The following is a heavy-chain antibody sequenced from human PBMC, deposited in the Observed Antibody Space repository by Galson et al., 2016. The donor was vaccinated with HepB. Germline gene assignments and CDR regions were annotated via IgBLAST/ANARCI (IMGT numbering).Heavy chain of an antibody. J-gene: IGHJ3*02. V-gene: IGHV3-21*01. CDR1: GFTFSSYT. CDR2: IRSISTYT. CDR3: ARDGLSLLDYGDYGAFDI. Sequence: SLRLSCAASGFTFSSYTIDWVRQAPGKGLEWVSSIRSISTYTHYADSVKGRFTISRDNAKNSLYLQMNSLRAEDSAVYYCARDGLSLLDYGDYGAFDIWGQGTMVTVSS. D-gene: IGHD4-17*01.